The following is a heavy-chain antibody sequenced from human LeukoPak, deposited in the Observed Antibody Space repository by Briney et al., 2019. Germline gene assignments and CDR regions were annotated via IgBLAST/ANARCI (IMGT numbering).Heavy chain of an antibody. J-gene: IGHJ3*02. CDR2: IYSGGTT. CDR1: GFTVSSNY. D-gene: IGHD3-22*01. Sequence: GALRLSCAASGFTVSSNYMNWVRQAPGKGLEWVSVIYSGGTTYYADSVKGRFTISRDNSKNTLYLQMNRLRAEDTAVYYCARGANYYDRSGYYSGQALDIWGQGTMVTVSS. CDR3: ARGANYYDRSGYYSGQALDI. V-gene: IGHV3-53*01.